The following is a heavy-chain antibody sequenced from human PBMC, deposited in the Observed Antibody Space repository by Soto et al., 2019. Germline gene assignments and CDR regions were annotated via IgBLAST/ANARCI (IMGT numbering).Heavy chain of an antibody. V-gene: IGHV3-23*01. Sequence: EVQLLESGGGLVQPGGSLRLSCAASGFTFSSYAMNWVRQAPGKGLEWVSVISGSDGSTYYADSVKGRFTISRDNSKITLNLQINSLRAEDTAVYYCARRSSSWYFDYCGQGTLVTVSS. CDR1: GFTFSSYA. CDR2: ISGSDGST. CDR3: ARRSSSWYFDY. J-gene: IGHJ4*02. D-gene: IGHD6-13*01.